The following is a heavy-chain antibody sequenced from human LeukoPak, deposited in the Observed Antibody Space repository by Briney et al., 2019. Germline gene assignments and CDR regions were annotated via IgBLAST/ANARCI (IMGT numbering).Heavy chain of an antibody. J-gene: IGHJ4*02. Sequence: GGSLRLSCVASGFTFGSYAMSWVRQPPGKGLEWVSSISGSGVTTYYADSVKGRFTISRDNSKNMMNLQMNSLRAEDTAVYYCARDYGDYTKGWNLRDFWGQGTLVTVSS. CDR1: GFTFGSYA. CDR2: ISGSGVTT. CDR3: ARDYGDYTKGWNLRDF. V-gene: IGHV3-23*01. D-gene: IGHD4-17*01.